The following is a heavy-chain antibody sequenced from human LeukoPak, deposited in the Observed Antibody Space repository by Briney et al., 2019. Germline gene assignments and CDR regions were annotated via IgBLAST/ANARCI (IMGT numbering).Heavy chain of an antibody. CDR3: ARLGDNYYYYYMDV. V-gene: IGHV4-39*01. CDR2: VYYSGST. D-gene: IGHD3-9*01. Sequence: SETLALTCTVSGGSISSRSHYWGWIRQPPGKGLEWIGRVYYSGSTYYNPSLKSRVTISVDKSKNQFSLKLSSVTAADTAVYYCARLGDNYYYYYMDVWGKGTTVTISS. CDR1: GGSISSRSHY. J-gene: IGHJ6*03.